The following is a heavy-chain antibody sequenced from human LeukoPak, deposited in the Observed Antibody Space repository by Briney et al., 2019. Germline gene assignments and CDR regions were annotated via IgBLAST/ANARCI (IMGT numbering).Heavy chain of an antibody. D-gene: IGHD5-18*01. J-gene: IGHJ3*02. Sequence: SSETLSLTCAVSGGSISSGGYSWSWIRQPPGKGLEWIGYIYHSGSTYYNPSLKSRVTISVDRSKNQFSLKLSSVTAADTAVYYCARVDTAMTDAFDIWGQGTMVTVSS. CDR2: IYHSGST. V-gene: IGHV4-30-2*01. CDR3: ARVDTAMTDAFDI. CDR1: GGSISSGGYS.